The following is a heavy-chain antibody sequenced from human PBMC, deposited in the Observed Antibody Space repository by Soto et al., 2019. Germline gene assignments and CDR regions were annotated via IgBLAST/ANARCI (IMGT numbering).Heavy chain of an antibody. D-gene: IGHD6-13*01. CDR1: GFTFSSYG. J-gene: IGHJ6*02. V-gene: IGHV3-33*01. Sequence: GGSLRLSCAASGFTFSSYGMHWVRQAPGKGLEWVAVIWYDGSNKYYADSVKGRFTISRDNSKNTLYLQMNSLRAEDTAVYCCARDGYSSSWYPNYYYGMDVWGQGTTVTVSS. CDR2: IWYDGSNK. CDR3: ARDGYSSSWYPNYYYGMDV.